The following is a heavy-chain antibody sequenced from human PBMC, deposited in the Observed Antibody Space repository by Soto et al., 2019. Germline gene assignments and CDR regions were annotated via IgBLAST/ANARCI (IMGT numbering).Heavy chain of an antibody. V-gene: IGHV1-69*13. J-gene: IGHJ6*02. CDR1: GVSFNNNG. CDR3: ARVLYYGSGSYSPYGMDV. Sequence: GASVKVSCKTSGVSFNNNGIGWVRQAPGHGLEWMGGVSPPFRTSNYARKFQGRISITADASTGTVNMELSSLTSEDTAQYYCARVLYYGSGSYSPYGMDVWGQGTTVTVSS. D-gene: IGHD3-10*01. CDR2: VSPPFRTS.